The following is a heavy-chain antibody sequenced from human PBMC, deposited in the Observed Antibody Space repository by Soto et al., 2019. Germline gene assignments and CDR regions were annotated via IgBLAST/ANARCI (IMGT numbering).Heavy chain of an antibody. CDR2: IRSKTNSYAT. CDR1: GFTFGGSA. CDR3: TRQTDAVQWLVVPTDYNFDY. J-gene: IGHJ4*02. V-gene: IGHV3-73*01. D-gene: IGHD6-19*01. Sequence: GGSLRLSCAAAGFTFGGSAMHWVRQASGKGLEWVGHIRSKTNSYATAYAESVKGRFTISRDDSMNTAYLQMNSLKTEDTAVYFCTRQTDAVQWLVVPTDYNFDYWGQGTLVTVSS.